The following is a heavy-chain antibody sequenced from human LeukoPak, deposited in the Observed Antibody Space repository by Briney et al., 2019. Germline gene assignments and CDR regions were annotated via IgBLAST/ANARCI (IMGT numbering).Heavy chain of an antibody. CDR1: GRSISSYY. Sequence: PSETLSLTCTFSGRSISSYYWSWIRQPPGKGLVWIGYIYYSGSTNYNPSLKSRVTISVDTSKNQFALKLSSVTAADTAVYYCARGLGRYYYYGMDVWGQGTTVTVSS. D-gene: IGHD5-12*01. CDR2: IYYSGST. J-gene: IGHJ6*02. V-gene: IGHV4-59*01. CDR3: ARGLGRYYYYGMDV.